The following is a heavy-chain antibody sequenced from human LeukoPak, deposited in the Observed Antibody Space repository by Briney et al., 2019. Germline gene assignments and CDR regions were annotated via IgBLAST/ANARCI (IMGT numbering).Heavy chain of an antibody. Sequence: ASVKVSCKASGYTVTSYGISWVRQARGQGLEWMGWISAYNGNTNYAQKLQGRVTMTTDTSTSTAYMELRSLRSDDTAVYYCARDWVRYCSSTSCWSFDYWGQGTLVTVSS. CDR3: ARDWVRYCSSTSCWSFDY. CDR1: GYTVTSYG. J-gene: IGHJ4*02. D-gene: IGHD2-2*01. V-gene: IGHV1-18*01. CDR2: ISAYNGNT.